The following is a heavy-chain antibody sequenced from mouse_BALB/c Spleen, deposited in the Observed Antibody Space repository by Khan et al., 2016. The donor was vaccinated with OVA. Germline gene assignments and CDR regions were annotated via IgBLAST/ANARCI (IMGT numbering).Heavy chain of an antibody. CDR2: MWSDGSA. J-gene: IGHJ4*01. CDR3: ARQPYYHYNVMDY. V-gene: IGHV2-6-1*01. CDR1: GFSLTNYG. Sequence: QVQLKQSGPGLVAPSQSLSITCTISGFSLTNYGVHWVRQPPGKGLEWLVLMWSDGSATYNSALKSRLTISMDNSKSQFFLKMHSLQTDDTAMYFCARQPYYHYNVMDYWGQGTSVTVSS. D-gene: IGHD2-10*01.